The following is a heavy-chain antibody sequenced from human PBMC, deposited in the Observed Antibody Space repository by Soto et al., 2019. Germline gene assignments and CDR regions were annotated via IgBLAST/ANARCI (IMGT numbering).Heavy chain of an antibody. CDR1: GFTFSSYG. CDR2: ISYDGSNK. CDR3: AKDFYYYYGMDV. J-gene: IGHJ6*02. Sequence: QVQLVESGGGVVQPGRSLRLSCAASGFTFSSYGMYWVRQAPGKGLEWVAVISYDGSNKYYADSVKGRFTISRDNSKNTLYLQMNSLRAEDTAVYYCAKDFYYYYGMDVWGQGTTVTVSS. V-gene: IGHV3-30*18.